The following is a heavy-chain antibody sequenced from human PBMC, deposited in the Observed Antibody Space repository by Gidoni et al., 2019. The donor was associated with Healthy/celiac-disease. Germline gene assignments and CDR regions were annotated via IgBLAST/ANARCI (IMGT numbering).Heavy chain of an antibody. Sequence: QVQLVQSGAEVKKPGASVKVSCKASGYTFTSYAMHWVRQAPGPRLEWMGWINAGNGNTKYSQKFQGRVTITRDTSASTAYMELSSLRSEDTAVYYCARDGAIFTFDPWGQGTLVTVSS. CDR1: GYTFTSYA. V-gene: IGHV1-3*01. J-gene: IGHJ5*02. D-gene: IGHD3-3*01. CDR3: ARDGAIFTFDP. CDR2: INAGNGNT.